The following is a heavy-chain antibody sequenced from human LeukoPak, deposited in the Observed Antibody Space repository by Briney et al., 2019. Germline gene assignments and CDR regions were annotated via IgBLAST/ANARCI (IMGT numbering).Heavy chain of an antibody. V-gene: IGHV4-30-2*01. CDR3: ARGLRAEGYYFDY. D-gene: IGHD3-10*01. J-gene: IGHJ4*02. Sequence: PSQTLSLTCAVSGGSISSGGYTWSWIRQPPGKGLEWIGYIYHSGSTYYNPSLKSRVTISVDRSKNQFSLKLSSVTAADTAVYYCARGLRAEGYYFDYWGQGTLVTVSS. CDR1: GGSISSGGYT. CDR2: IYHSGST.